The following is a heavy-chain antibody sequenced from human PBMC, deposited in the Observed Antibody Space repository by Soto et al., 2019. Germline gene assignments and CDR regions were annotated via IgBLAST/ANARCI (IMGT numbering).Heavy chain of an antibody. V-gene: IGHV3-23*01. CDR1: GFTFTTYA. D-gene: IGHD6-6*01. Sequence: EVQLLESGGGLVQPGGSLRLSCAASGFTFTTYAMTWVRQAPGKGLEWVSAISGSGGSTYYADSVKGRFTISSDNSKNTLFLQMNSLRAEDTAVYYCAKNWDTTFSSSSHWGQGTLVTVSS. CDR2: ISGSGGST. CDR3: AKNWDTTFSSSSH. J-gene: IGHJ4*02.